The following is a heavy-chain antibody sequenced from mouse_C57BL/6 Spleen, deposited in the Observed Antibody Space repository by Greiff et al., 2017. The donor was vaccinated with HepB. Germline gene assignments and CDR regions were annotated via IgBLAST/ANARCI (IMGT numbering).Heavy chain of an antibody. V-gene: IGHV1-69*01. J-gene: IGHJ2*01. CDR3: ARKGVVARGGYFDY. CDR2: IDPSDSYT. Sequence: QVQLQQPGAELVMPGASVKLSCKASGYTFTSYWMHWVKQRPGQGLEWIGEIDPSDSYTNYNQKFKGKSTLTVDKSSSTAYMQLSSLTSEDSAVYYCARKGVVARGGYFDYWGQGTTLTVSS. D-gene: IGHD1-1*01. CDR1: GYTFTSYW.